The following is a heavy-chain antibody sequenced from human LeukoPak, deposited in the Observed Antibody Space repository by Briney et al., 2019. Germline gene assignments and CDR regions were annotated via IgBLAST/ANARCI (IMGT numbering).Heavy chain of an antibody. V-gene: IGHV4-59*08. J-gene: IGHJ4*02. CDR2: IYYSGST. D-gene: IGHD4-17*01. Sequence: SETLSLTCTVSGGSISSYYWSWIRQPPGKGLEWIGYIYYSGSTNYNPSLKSRVTISVDTSKNQFSLKLSSVTAADTAVYYCARHDYGDYETDYFDYWGQGTLVTVSS. CDR1: GGSISSYY. CDR3: ARHDYGDYETDYFDY.